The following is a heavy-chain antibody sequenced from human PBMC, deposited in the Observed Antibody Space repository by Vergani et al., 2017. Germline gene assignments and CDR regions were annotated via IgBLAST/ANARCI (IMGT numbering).Heavy chain of an antibody. V-gene: IGHV4-38-2*02. D-gene: IGHD3-10*01. CDR3: ARATIIHLDY. Sequence: QVQLQESGPGLVKPSETLSLTCTVSGYSISSGYSWGWIRQPPGKGLEWIGSIYHSGSTYYNPSLKSRVTISVDTSKNQFSLKLSSVTAADTAVYYCARATIIHLDYWGQGTLVTVSS. CDR2: IYHSGST. J-gene: IGHJ4*02. CDR1: GYSISSGYS.